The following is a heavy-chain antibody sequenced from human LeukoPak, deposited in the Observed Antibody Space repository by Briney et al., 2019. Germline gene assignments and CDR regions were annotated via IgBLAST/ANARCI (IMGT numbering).Heavy chain of an antibody. Sequence: ASVKVSCKASGYTFTGYYMHWVRQAPGQGLEWMGWINPNSGGTNYTQKFQGRVTMTRDTSISTAYMELSRLRSEDTAVYYCATKKYDSRGGYFDYWGQGTLVTVSS. CDR2: INPNSGGT. CDR3: ATKKYDSRGGYFDY. D-gene: IGHD3-22*01. V-gene: IGHV1-2*02. J-gene: IGHJ4*02. CDR1: GYTFTGYY.